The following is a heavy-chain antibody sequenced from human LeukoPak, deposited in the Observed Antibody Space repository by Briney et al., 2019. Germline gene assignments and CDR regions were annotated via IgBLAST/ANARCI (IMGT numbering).Heavy chain of an antibody. CDR1: GFTFSSYA. CDR3: ARDGRNGDDILTGYFHGMDV. CDR2: IYYSGST. V-gene: IGHV4-59*01. D-gene: IGHD3-9*01. J-gene: IGHJ6*02. Sequence: PGGSLRLSCAASGFTFSSYAMSWVRQAPGKGLEWIGYIYYSGSTNYNPSLKSRVTISVDTSKNQFSLKLSSVTAADTAVYYCARDGRNGDDILTGYFHGMDVWGQGTTVTVSS.